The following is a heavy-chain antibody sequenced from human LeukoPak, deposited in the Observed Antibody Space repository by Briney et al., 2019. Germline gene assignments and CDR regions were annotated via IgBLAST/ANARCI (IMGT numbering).Heavy chain of an antibody. CDR2: ISYDGSYK. V-gene: IGHV3-30*04. CDR3: AKDGRRSSSGWYYFDY. Sequence: GGSLRLSCAASGFTFSSYAMHWVRQAPGKGLEWVAVISYDGSYKDYADSVKGRFTISRDSSKNTLFLQMNSLRAEDTAVYYCAKDGRRSSSGWYYFDYWGQGTLVTVSS. CDR1: GFTFSSYA. D-gene: IGHD6-19*01. J-gene: IGHJ4*02.